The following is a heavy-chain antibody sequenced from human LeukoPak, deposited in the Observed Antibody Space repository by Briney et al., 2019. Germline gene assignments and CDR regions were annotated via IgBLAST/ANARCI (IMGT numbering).Heavy chain of an antibody. CDR3: ARGYASGWYYY. J-gene: IGHJ4*02. V-gene: IGHV4-30-4*01. Sequence: SETLSLTCTVSGGSISSGDYYWSWIRQPPGKGLEWIGYIYYSGSTHYNPSLKSRVTISADTSKNQFSLKLSSVTAADTAVYYCARGYASGWYYYWGQGTLVTVSS. CDR2: IYYSGST. CDR1: GGSISSGDYY. D-gene: IGHD6-19*01.